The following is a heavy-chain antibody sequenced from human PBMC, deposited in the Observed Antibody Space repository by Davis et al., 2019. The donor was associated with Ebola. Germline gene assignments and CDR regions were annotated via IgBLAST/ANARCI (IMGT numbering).Heavy chain of an antibody. CDR1: GGSISSSSYY. CDR2: IYYSGST. V-gene: IGHV4-39*01. Sequence: PSETLSLTCTVSGGSISSSSYYWGWIRQPPGKGLEWIGSIYYSGSTYYNPSLKSRVTISVDTSKNQFSLKLSSVTAADTAIYYCARLSAASFDPWGQGTLVTVYS. D-gene: IGHD5/OR15-5a*01. CDR3: ARLSAASFDP. J-gene: IGHJ5*02.